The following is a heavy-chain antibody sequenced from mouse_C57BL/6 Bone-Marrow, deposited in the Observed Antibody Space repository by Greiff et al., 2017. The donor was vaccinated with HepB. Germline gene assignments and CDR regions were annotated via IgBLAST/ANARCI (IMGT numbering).Heavy chain of an antibody. Sequence: EVKVEESGGGLVKPGGSLKLSCAASGFTFSSYAMSWVRQTPEKRLEWVATISDGGSYTYYPDNVKGRFTISRDNAKNNLYLQMSHLKSEDTAMYYCASLRRFAYWGQGTLVTVSA. CDR3: ASLRRFAY. J-gene: IGHJ3*01. CDR2: ISDGGSYT. D-gene: IGHD1-2*01. CDR1: GFTFSSYA. V-gene: IGHV5-4*03.